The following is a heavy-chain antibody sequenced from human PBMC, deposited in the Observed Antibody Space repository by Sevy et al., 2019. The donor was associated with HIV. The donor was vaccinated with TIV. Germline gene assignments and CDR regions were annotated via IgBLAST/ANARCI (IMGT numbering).Heavy chain of an antibody. J-gene: IGHJ4*02. Sequence: GGSLRLSCSASGFTFSSYAMHWVRQAPGKGLEYVSAISSNGGSTYYADSVKGRFTISRDNSKNMLYLQMSSLRAEDTAVYYCVKDTHTQTYYYDSSGYSYFDYWGQGTLVTVSS. CDR2: ISSNGGST. V-gene: IGHV3-64D*06. CDR3: VKDTHTQTYYYDSSGYSYFDY. D-gene: IGHD3-22*01. CDR1: GFTFSSYA.